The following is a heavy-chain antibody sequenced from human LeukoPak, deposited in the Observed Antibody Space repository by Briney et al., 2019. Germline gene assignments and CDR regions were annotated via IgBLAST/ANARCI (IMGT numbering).Heavy chain of an antibody. D-gene: IGHD3-16*01. CDR1: GFTFSDYG. CDR3: AKGGVKGGYYFDS. Sequence: PGRSLRLSCVASGFTFSDYGMHWVRLAPGKGLEWVSLINSGGSTYYADSVKGRFTISRDNSKNTLYLQMNSLRAEDTALYYCAKGGVKGGYYFDSWGQGTLVTVSS. V-gene: IGHV3-23*01. CDR2: INSGGST. J-gene: IGHJ4*02.